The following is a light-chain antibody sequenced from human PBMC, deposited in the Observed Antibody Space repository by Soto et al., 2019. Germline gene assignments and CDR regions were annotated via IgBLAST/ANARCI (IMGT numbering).Light chain of an antibody. CDR3: QQTYTTPVT. J-gene: IGKJ1*01. Sequence: DIQMTQSPSSLSASVGDSVTITCRASQNINIYLSWSQQKPGKAPKLLIYTASNLQSGVPSRFSGSGSGTDFTLTISSLQPEDFATYYCQQTYTTPVTFGQGTKAEVK. CDR2: TAS. CDR1: QNINIY. V-gene: IGKV1-39*01.